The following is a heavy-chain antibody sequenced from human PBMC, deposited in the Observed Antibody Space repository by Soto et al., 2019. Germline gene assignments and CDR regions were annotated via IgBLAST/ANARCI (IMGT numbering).Heavy chain of an antibody. J-gene: IGHJ5*02. CDR1: GYTFTSYD. CDR3: ARGSYYGSGGPLGP. D-gene: IGHD3-10*01. Sequence: QVQLVQSGAEVKKPGASVKVSCKASGYTFTSYDINWVRQATGQGLEWMGWMNPNSGNTGYAQKFQGRVTMTRYTSIGTAYMELCRLRSEYTPGYYWARGSYYGSGGPLGPWGQVTLLTVSS. CDR2: MNPNSGNT. V-gene: IGHV1-8*01.